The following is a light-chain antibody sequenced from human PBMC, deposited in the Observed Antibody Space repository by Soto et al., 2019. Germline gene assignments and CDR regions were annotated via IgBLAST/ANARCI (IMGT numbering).Light chain of an antibody. CDR1: QSINTW. J-gene: IGKJ2*01. V-gene: IGKV1-5*03. Sequence: DIQMTQSPSTLSASVGDRVTITCRASQSINTWLAWYQQKPGKAPKLLIYEATSLGSGVPSRFSGSGSGTDFTLTISSLQPDDFAIYYCQQYNSPSSYTFGQGTKLEIK. CDR3: QQYNSPSSYT. CDR2: EAT.